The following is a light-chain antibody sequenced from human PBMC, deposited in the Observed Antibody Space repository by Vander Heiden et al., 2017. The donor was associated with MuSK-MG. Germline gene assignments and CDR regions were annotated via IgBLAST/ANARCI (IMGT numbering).Light chain of an antibody. CDR1: QSVLYSSNNKNY. J-gene: IGKJ1*01. Sequence: DIVMAQTRVSLAVSLGERATINCKSSQSVLYSSNNKNYLAWYQQKPGQPSKLLIYWASTRESGVPDRCSGSGSGTDFTLTISSLQDEDVAVYYGQQYYSISVTFGQGTKVEIK. V-gene: IGKV4-1*01. CDR3: QQYYSISVT. CDR2: WAS.